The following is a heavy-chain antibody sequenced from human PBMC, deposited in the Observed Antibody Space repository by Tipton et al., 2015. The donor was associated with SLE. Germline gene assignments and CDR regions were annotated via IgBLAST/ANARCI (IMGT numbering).Heavy chain of an antibody. CDR1: GGSISSHY. V-gene: IGHV4-59*11. CDR3: ARATPVGATGY. J-gene: IGHJ4*02. D-gene: IGHD1-26*01. Sequence: TLSLTCTVSGGSISSHYWSWIRQPPGKGLEWIGYIYYSGSTNYNPSLKSRVTISVDTSKNQFSLKLSSVTAADTAVYYCARATPVGATGYWGQGTLVTVSS. CDR2: IYYSGST.